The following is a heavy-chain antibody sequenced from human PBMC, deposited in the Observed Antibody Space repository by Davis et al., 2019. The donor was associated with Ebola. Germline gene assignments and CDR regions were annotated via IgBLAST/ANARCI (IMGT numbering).Heavy chain of an antibody. CDR2: VYYNGLT. CDR1: GGSISYFY. J-gene: IGHJ6*02. CDR3: ASGSSTYCTTTNCQNYGIDV. Sequence: PSETLSLTFTVSGGSISYFYWSWIRQTPGKGLEWIGYVYYNGLTNSVPSLKSRVTISVDTSKNQFSLKLFSVTAADTAVYFCASGSSTYCTTTNCQNYGIDVWVQGTTVTVS. V-gene: IGHV4-59*01. D-gene: IGHD2-2*01.